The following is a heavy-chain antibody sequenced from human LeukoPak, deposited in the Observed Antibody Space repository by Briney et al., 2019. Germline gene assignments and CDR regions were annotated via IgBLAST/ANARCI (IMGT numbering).Heavy chain of an antibody. V-gene: IGHV4-34*01. D-gene: IGHD6-13*01. CDR2: MSHTGAT. Sequence: SETLSLTCAVFGGSFSGYYWSWIRQSPEKGLEWIGEMSHTGATNYNPSLKSRVTVSVDTSKKQFSLNLRSVTAADTAVYYCARGPTSIGGAGKGYFDSWGPGTLVTVSS. CDR3: ARGPTSIGGAGKGYFDS. CDR1: GGSFSGYY. J-gene: IGHJ4*02.